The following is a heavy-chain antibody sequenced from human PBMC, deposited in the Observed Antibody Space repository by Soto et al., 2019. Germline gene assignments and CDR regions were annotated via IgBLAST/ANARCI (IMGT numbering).Heavy chain of an antibody. D-gene: IGHD4-17*01. CDR1: GYSFKGYA. J-gene: IGHJ1*01. V-gene: IGHV1-18*01. Sequence: QVQLVQSGSEVKRPGASVKVSCKASGYSFKGYAFSWVRQAPGQGLEWMGWISAYNGKTIYSQKXXXXXXXXXXXXXXXXXXXXXXLGSDDTAVYYCARCYSDYGDDGLSLRYWGQGTLVTVSS. CDR2: ISAYNGKT. CDR3: ARCYSDYGDDGLSLRY.